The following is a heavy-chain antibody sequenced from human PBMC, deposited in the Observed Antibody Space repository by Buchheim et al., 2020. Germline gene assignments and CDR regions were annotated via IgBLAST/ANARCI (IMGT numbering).Heavy chain of an antibody. V-gene: IGHV4-39*01. Sequence: QLQLQESGPGLVKPSETLSLTCTVSGGSISSSSYYWGWIRQPPGKGLEWIGSIYYSGSTYYNPSLKSRVTISVDTSKNQFPLKLSSVTAADTAVYYCAKSTPGIAAAGRVFDPWGQGTL. J-gene: IGHJ5*02. CDR3: AKSTPGIAAAGRVFDP. CDR1: GGSISSSSYY. D-gene: IGHD6-13*01. CDR2: IYYSGST.